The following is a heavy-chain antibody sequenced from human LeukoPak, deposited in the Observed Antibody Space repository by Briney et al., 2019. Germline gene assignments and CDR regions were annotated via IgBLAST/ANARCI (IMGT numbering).Heavy chain of an antibody. Sequence: PGRSLRLSCAASGFTFSSYGMHWVRQAPGKGLEWVAVISYDGSNKYYADSAKGRFTISRDNSKNTLYLQMNSLRAEDTAVYYCLVGATMDYWGQGTLVTVSS. V-gene: IGHV3-30*03. CDR1: GFTFSSYG. J-gene: IGHJ4*02. D-gene: IGHD1-26*01. CDR3: LVGATMDY. CDR2: ISYDGSNK.